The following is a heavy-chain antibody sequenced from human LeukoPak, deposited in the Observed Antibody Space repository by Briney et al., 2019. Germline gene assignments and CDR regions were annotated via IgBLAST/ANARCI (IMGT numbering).Heavy chain of an antibody. CDR1: GYIFTDYY. Sequence: GASVKVSCKASGYIFTDYYMHWVRQAPGQGLEWMGVINPSAGTTNYAQKFRGRLTVSMDTSTSTVYMELRSLSSEDTAAYYCAKDTSTWAFDHWGQGTLVTVSS. CDR3: AKDTSTWAFDH. V-gene: IGHV1-46*01. D-gene: IGHD6-13*01. J-gene: IGHJ4*02. CDR2: INPSAGTT.